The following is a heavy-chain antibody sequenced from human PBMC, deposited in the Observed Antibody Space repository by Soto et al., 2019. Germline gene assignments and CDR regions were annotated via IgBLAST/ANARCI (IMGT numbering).Heavy chain of an antibody. V-gene: IGHV5-10-1*01. CDR3: ARLEEYSSSVYFDY. D-gene: IGHD6-6*01. CDR1: GYSFTSYW. J-gene: IGHJ4*02. Sequence: PGASLKNSCKVSGYSFTSYWISWVRQMPGKGLEWMGRIDPSDSYTNYSPSFQGHVTISADKSISTAYLQWSSLKASDTAMYYCARLEEYSSSVYFDYWGQGTLVTVSS. CDR2: IDPSDSYT.